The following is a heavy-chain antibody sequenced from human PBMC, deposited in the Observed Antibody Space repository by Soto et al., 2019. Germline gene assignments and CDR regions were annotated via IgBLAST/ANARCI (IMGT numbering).Heavy chain of an antibody. CDR2: IKEDGSEK. V-gene: IGHV3-7*03. Sequence: QPGGSLRLSCADSGFTFSNYWMSWVRQAPGMGLQWVASIKEDGSEKYYVDSVKGRFTISRDNAKNSLYLLMNSLRAEDTAVYYCARFRSLDPWGQGILVTVSS. CDR3: ARFRSLDP. J-gene: IGHJ5*02. CDR1: GFTFSNYW. D-gene: IGHD3-10*01.